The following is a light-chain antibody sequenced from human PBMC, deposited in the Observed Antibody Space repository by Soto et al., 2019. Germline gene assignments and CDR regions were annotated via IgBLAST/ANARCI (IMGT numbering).Light chain of an antibody. CDR1: SSDFGDYDY. V-gene: IGLV2-14*01. J-gene: IGLJ1*01. CDR2: EVS. Sequence: SVLTQPASVSGSPGQSITISCTGTSSDFGDYDYVSWYLQHPDKVPKLMIYEVSNRPSGVSNRFSGSKSGNTASLTTSGLQAEDEADYYCSSYTCSSTLVFGTGTKVTV. CDR3: SSYTCSSTLV.